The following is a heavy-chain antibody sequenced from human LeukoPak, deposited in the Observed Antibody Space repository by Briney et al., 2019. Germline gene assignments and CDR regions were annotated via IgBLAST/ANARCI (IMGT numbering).Heavy chain of an antibody. CDR1: GGSISSSNW. J-gene: IGHJ3*02. CDR2: IYHSGST. CDR3: ARVGCDFWSGYYTGAFDI. Sequence: SGTLSLTCAVSGGSISSSNWWSWVRQPPGKGLEWIGEIYHSGSTNYNPSLRSRVTISVDKSKNQFSLKLSSVTAADTAVYYCARVGCDFWSGYYTGAFDIWGQGTMVTVSS. D-gene: IGHD3-3*01. V-gene: IGHV4-4*02.